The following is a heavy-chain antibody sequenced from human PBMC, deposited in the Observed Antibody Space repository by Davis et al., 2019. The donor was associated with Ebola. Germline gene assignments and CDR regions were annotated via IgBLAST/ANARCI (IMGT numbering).Heavy chain of an antibody. CDR3: ARVGSGWYFHFDY. D-gene: IGHD6-19*01. V-gene: IGHV1-2*02. J-gene: IGHJ4*02. Sequence: ASVKVSCKASGYTFTGYYMHWVRQAPGQGLEWMGWINPNSGGTNYAQKFQGRVTMTRDTSISTAYMELSSLRSEDTAVYYCARVGSGWYFHFDYWGQGTLVTVSS. CDR2: INPNSGGT. CDR1: GYTFTGYY.